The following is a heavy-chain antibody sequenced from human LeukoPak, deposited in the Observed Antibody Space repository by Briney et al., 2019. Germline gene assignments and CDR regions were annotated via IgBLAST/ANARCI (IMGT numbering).Heavy chain of an antibody. CDR3: ARDFMYNVNCAGC. J-gene: IGHJ4*02. Sequence: PGGSLRLSCAASGFTFSDHYMDWVRQAPGKGLEWVGRIRNKANSYTTEYAASVKGRFTISRDDSKNSLYLQMNSLRAEDTAVYYCARDFMYNVNCAGCWGQGTLVTVSS. D-gene: IGHD1-14*01. V-gene: IGHV3-72*01. CDR1: GFTFSDHY. CDR2: IRNKANSYTT.